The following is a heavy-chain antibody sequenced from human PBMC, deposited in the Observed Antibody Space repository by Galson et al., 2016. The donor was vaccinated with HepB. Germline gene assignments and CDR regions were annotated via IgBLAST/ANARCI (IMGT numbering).Heavy chain of an antibody. CDR1: GFTFSNYA. D-gene: IGHD3-3*01. CDR3: ARDTYYDFWNGYSGYYYGMDV. V-gene: IGHV3-30*04. CDR2: ISYDGRNK. J-gene: IGHJ6*02. Sequence: SLRLSCAASGFTFSNYAMYWVRQAPGKGLEWLTLISYDGRNKFYADSVKSRFTISRDNSKSTLYLQMNSLRAEDTAVYYCARDTYYDFWNGYSGYYYGMDVWGQGTTVSVSS.